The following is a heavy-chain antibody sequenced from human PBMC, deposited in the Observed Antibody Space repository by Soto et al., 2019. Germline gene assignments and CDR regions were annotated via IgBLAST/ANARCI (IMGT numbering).Heavy chain of an antibody. V-gene: IGHV1-3*01. Sequence: QVQLVQSGAEVKKPGASVKVSCKASGYTFSSYALHWVRQAPGQRLEWMGWINAANGNVKYSQKFQGRVTISRDTSASTAYMELSSLRSEDTAVYYCARVVAQFDPWGQGTLVTVSS. CDR3: ARVVAQFDP. J-gene: IGHJ5*02. CDR1: GYTFSSYA. CDR2: INAANGNV.